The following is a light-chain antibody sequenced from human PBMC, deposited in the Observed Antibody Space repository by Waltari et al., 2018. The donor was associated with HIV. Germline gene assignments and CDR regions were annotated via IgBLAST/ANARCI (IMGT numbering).Light chain of an antibody. Sequence: QSVLTQPPSVSGAPGQRVTISCTGSSSNIGAGFGVHWYQQLPGKPPKLLIYGASNRPSGVPDRFAGSKSGTSASLAITGLQSEDEADYYCQSYDSSLSTAVVFGGGTKLTVL. V-gene: IGLV1-40*01. CDR3: QSYDSSLSTAVV. CDR2: GAS. CDR1: SSNIGAGFG. J-gene: IGLJ2*01.